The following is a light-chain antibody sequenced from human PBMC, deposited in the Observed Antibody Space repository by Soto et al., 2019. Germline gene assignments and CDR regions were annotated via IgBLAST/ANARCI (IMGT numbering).Light chain of an antibody. CDR1: NVGSKG. V-gene: IGLV3-21*02. Sequence: YELTQPPSVSVAPGQTATVTCGGNNVGSKGVHWYQQKPGQAPVLVVYDDSDRPSGIPERFSGSNSGNTATLTISRVEAGDEADYYCQVWDTSSDQGVFGTGTKVTVL. J-gene: IGLJ1*01. CDR3: QVWDTSSDQGV. CDR2: DDS.